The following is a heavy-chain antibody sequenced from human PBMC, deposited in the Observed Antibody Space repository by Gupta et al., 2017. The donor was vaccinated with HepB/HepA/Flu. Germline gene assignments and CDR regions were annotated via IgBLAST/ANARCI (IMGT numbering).Heavy chain of an antibody. V-gene: IGHV3-23*01. D-gene: IGHD3-22*01. CDR3: AIGDSSDAFDI. CDR2: ISGSGGST. J-gene: IGHJ3*02. Sequence: EVQLLESGGGLVQPGGSLRLSCAASGFTFSSYAMSWVRQAPGKGLEWVSDISGSGGSTYYADAVKGRFTISRDKSKNTLYLQMNSLRAEDTAVYYCAIGDSSDAFDIWGQGTMVTVSS. CDR1: GFTFSSYA.